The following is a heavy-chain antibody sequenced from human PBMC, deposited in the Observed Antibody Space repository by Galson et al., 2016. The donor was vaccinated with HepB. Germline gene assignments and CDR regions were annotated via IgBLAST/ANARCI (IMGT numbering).Heavy chain of an antibody. Sequence: LRLSCAASGFTFSDYEMSWIRQAPGKGLKWVAYISGSGRTTYYEDSVKGRFSISRDNAKNLVSLQMNTLRAEDTAVYFCAREAPADHFDYWGQGTLVTVSS. CDR1: GFTFSDYE. V-gene: IGHV3-11*01. CDR2: ISGSGRTT. J-gene: IGHJ4*02. CDR3: AREAPADHFDY. D-gene: IGHD6-13*01.